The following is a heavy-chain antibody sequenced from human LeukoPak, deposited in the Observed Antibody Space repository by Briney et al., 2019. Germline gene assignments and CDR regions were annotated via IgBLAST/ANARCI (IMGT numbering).Heavy chain of an antibody. CDR3: AKDRIAAAGSLGYYFDY. CDR2: ISYDGSNK. V-gene: IGHV3-30-3*01. CDR1: GFTFSSYA. Sequence: GRSLRLSCAASGFTFSSYAMHWVRQAPGKGLEWVAVISYDGSNKYYADSVKGRFTISRDNSKNTLYLQMNSLRAEDTAVYYCAKDRIAAAGSLGYYFDYWGQGTLVTVSS. J-gene: IGHJ4*02. D-gene: IGHD6-13*01.